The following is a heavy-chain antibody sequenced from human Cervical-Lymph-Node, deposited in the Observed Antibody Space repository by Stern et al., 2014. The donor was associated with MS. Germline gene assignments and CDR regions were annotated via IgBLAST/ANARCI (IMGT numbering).Heavy chain of an antibody. V-gene: IGHV2-5*02. D-gene: IGHD5-24*01. J-gene: IGHJ4*02. Sequence: QITLKESGPTLVKPTQTLTLTCTFSGFSLSTSRVGVGWIRQPPGKALEWLALIYWDDDKNYSPSLKSRLTITKDTSTTQVVLTMTNMDPVDTATYYCAHIGLHEVGRVHDFDYWGPGILVTVSS. CDR2: IYWDDDK. CDR3: AHIGLHEVGRVHDFDY. CDR1: GFSLSTSRVG.